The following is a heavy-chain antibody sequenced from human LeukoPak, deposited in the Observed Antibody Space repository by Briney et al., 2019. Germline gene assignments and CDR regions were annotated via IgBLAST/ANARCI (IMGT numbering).Heavy chain of an antibody. J-gene: IGHJ6*04. CDR3: ARAYYYYGMDV. V-gene: IGHV4-59*01. Sequence: WIGYIYYSGSTNYNPSLKSRVTISVDTSKNQFSLKLSSVTAADTAVYYCARAYYYYGMDVWGKGTTVTVSS. CDR2: IYYSGST.